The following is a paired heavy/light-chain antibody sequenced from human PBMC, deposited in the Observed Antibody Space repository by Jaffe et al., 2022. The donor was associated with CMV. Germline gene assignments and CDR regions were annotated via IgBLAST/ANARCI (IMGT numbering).Heavy chain of an antibody. V-gene: IGHV1-46*01. D-gene: IGHD2-8*01. CDR1: GYIFIDYY. CDR2: INPTDAYT. J-gene: IGHJ4*02. Sequence: QVQLVQSGVAVKKPGASVTISCKTSGYIFIDYYIHWVRQAPGQGLEWLGLINPTDAYTEYAQRFQGRLTLTSDTSTSTVYMDLSSLRSDDTAVYYCARDLVLAPGNDFDYWGQGTLVTVSS. CDR3: ARDLVLAPGNDFDY.
Light chain of an antibody. V-gene: IGKV2-28*01. J-gene: IGKJ1*01. CDR1: QSLRQSDGHNY. Sequence: DIVMTQYPLSLPVTPGEPASISCRSSQSLRQSDGHNYLDWFVQKPGQSPQLLIYFGSDRASGVPDRFSGSGSGTDFTLKISRVEAEDVGVYYCMQALQTPWTFGQGTKVEVK. CDR2: FGS. CDR3: MQALQTPWT.